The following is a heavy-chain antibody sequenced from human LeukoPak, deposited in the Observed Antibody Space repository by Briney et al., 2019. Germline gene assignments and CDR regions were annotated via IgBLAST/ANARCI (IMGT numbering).Heavy chain of an antibody. CDR1: GFTFSSYG. CDR3: AKERYYYDSRGYFDY. Sequence: GGSLRLSCAASGFTFSSYGMNWVRQAPGKGLEWVAVISYDGSNKYYADSVKGRFTISRDNSKNTLYLQMNSLRAEDTAVYYCAKERYYYDSRGYFDYWGQGTLVTVSS. V-gene: IGHV3-30*18. CDR2: ISYDGSNK. D-gene: IGHD3-22*01. J-gene: IGHJ4*02.